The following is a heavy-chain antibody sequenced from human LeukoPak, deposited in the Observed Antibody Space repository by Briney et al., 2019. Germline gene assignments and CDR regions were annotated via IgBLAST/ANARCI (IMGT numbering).Heavy chain of an antibody. CDR1: GSTFSSYA. J-gene: IGHJ6*02. D-gene: IGHD3-3*01. CDR2: ISGSGGST. Sequence: GGSLRLSCAASGSTFSSYAMSWVRQAPGKGLERVSAISGSGGSTYYADSVKGRFTISRDNSKNTLYLQMNSLRAEDTAVYYCAKDRTIFGVVIPHPYYYGMDVWGQGTTVTVSS. CDR3: AKDRTIFGVVIPHPYYYGMDV. V-gene: IGHV3-23*01.